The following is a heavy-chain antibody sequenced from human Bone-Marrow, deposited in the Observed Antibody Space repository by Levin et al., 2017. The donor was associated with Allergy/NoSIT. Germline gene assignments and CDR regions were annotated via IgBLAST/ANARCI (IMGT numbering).Heavy chain of an antibody. V-gene: IGHV3-30*18. CDR2: ISYDGNNK. CDR3: VKLGGQWELSSSFDD. Sequence: GGSLRLSCAASGFTFSSYGMNWVRQAPGKGLEWVSLISYDGNNKYYADSVKGRFTISRDNSRNTMYLQMDSLRAEDTAVYYCVKLGGQWELSSSFDDWGQGTLVIVSS. D-gene: IGHD1-26*01. J-gene: IGHJ4*02. CDR1: GFTFSSYG.